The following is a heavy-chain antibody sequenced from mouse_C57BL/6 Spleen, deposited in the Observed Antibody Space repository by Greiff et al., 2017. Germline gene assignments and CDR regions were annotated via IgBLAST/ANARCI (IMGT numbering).Heavy chain of an antibody. CDR1: GYSFTDYN. J-gene: IGHJ2*01. D-gene: IGHD2-4*01. CDR2: INPNYGTT. V-gene: IGHV1-39*01. Sequence: EVKLMESGPELVKPGASVKIYCKASGYSFTDYNMNWVKQSNGKSLEWIGVINPNYGTTSYNQKFKGKATLTVDQSSSTAYMQLNSLTSEDSAVYYCARFGGLRQGPYYFDYWGQGTTLTVSS. CDR3: ARFGGLRQGPYYFDY.